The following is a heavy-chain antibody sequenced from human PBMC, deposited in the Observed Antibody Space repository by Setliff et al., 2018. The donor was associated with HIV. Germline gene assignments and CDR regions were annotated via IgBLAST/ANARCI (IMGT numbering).Heavy chain of an antibody. V-gene: IGHV4-4*07. CDR1: GDSMRNYY. CDR2: IFPSGTT. D-gene: IGHD3-10*01. Sequence: SETLSLTCTVSGDSMRNYYWSWLRQPAGKGLEWIGRIFPSGTTDYNPSLKSRVTMSIDTSKDQFSLNLKSVTAADTAAYFGARDRSNYGSGSSAYNWFDPWGQGNQVTVSS. CDR3: ARDRSNYGSGSSAYNWFDP. J-gene: IGHJ5*02.